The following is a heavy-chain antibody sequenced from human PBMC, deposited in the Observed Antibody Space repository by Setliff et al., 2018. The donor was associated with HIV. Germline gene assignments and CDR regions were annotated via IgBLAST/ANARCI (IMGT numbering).Heavy chain of an antibody. Sequence: GGSLSLSCTASGFTLSGHWMHWVRQVPGKGLEWVSRINSDATSTSYADFVKGRFTISRDNAKNTMYLQMDSLTAEDTAVYYCANYYHSSGGYAFDTWGQGTMVTVSS. CDR1: GFTLSGHW. CDR3: ANYYHSSGGYAFDT. J-gene: IGHJ3*02. CDR2: INSDATST. V-gene: IGHV3-74*01. D-gene: IGHD3-22*01.